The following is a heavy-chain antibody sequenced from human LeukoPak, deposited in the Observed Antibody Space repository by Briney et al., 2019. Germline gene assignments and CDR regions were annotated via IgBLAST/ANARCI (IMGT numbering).Heavy chain of an antibody. CDR2: INHSGST. D-gene: IGHD3-10*01. CDR3: ARGPIYGSGSYLDY. J-gene: IGHJ4*02. V-gene: IGHV4-34*01. Sequence: SETLSLTCAVYGGSFSGYYWSWIRQPPGKGLEWIGEINHSGSTNYNPSLKSRVTISVDTSKNQFSLKLSSVTAADTAVYCCARGPIYGSGSYLDYWGQGTLVTVSS. CDR1: GGSFSGYY.